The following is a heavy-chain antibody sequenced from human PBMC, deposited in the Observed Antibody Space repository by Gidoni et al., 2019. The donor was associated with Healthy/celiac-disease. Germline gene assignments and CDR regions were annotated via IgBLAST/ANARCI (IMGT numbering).Heavy chain of an antibody. J-gene: IGHJ4*02. CDR2: ISYDGSNK. D-gene: IGHD3-16*01. CDR3: AVRSDSVDY. V-gene: IGHV3-30*03. CDR1: FYGSSYG. Sequence: FYGSSYGMHWVRQAPGKGLEWVAVISYDGSNKYYADSVKGRFTISRENSKNTLYLQMNSLRAEDTAVYYCAVRSDSVDYWGQGTLVTVSS.